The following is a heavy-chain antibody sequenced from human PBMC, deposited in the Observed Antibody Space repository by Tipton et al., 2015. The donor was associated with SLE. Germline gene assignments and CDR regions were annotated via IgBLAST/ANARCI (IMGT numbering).Heavy chain of an antibody. V-gene: IGHV3-9*01. CDR3: VGGGENDY. CDR1: GFTFDEYT. CDR2: LNWNSDTI. D-gene: IGHD3-16*01. Sequence: RSLRLSCAASGFTFDEYTMHWVRQAPGKGLEWVSGLNWNSDTIGYVDSVKGRFTISRDNAKNSLYLQLNSLRDDDTAVYYCVGGGENDYWGQGTLV. J-gene: IGHJ4*02.